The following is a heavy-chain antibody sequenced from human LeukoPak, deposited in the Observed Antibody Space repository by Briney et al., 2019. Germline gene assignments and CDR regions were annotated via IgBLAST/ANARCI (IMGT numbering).Heavy chain of an antibody. CDR1: GLTFSNYW. V-gene: IGHV3-7*01. J-gene: IGHJ4*02. D-gene: IGHD1-1*01. CDR2: IKDDGRDK. CDR3: ARDNYRVFDY. Sequence: GGSLRLSCVVSGLTFSNYWMTWVRQAPGKGLEWVANIKDDGRDKNYVASVKGRFTTSRDNAKNSVYLQMNSLRAEDTAVYYCARDNYRVFDYWGQGTLVTVSS.